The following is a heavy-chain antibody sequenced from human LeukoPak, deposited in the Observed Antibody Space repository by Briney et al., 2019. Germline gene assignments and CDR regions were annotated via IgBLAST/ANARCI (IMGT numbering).Heavy chain of an antibody. Sequence: ASVKVSCKVSGYTLTELSMHWVRQAPGKWLEWMGGFDPEDGETIYAQKFQGRVTITADESTSTAYMELSSLRSEDTAVYYCARKDIVVGNWFDPWGQGTLVTVSS. J-gene: IGHJ5*02. CDR3: ARKDIVVGNWFDP. CDR2: FDPEDGET. CDR1: GYTLTELS. D-gene: IGHD2-15*01. V-gene: IGHV1-24*01.